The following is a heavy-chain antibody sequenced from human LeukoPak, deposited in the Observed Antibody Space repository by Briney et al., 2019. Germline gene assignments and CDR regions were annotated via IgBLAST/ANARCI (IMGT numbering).Heavy chain of an antibody. D-gene: IGHD3-22*01. Sequence: PGGSLRLSCAASGFTFSSYGMHWVRQAPGKGLEWVAVIWYDGSNKYYADSVKGRFTISRDNSKNTLYLQMNSLRAEDTAVYYCARIGQVVTVTNWFDPWGQGTLVTVSS. V-gene: IGHV3-33*01. CDR2: IWYDGSNK. CDR3: ARIGQVVTVTNWFDP. J-gene: IGHJ5*02. CDR1: GFTFSSYG.